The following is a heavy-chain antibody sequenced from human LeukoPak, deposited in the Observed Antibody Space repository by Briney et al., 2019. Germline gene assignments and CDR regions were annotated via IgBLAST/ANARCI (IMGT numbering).Heavy chain of an antibody. CDR3: ANLMTTVTTGPFDY. Sequence: ASVKVSCKASGYTFTGYYMHWVRQAPGQGLEWMGRINLNSVDTNLAQKLQGRITMTRNTSISTPYMELSRLRSDDTAVYYCANLMTTVTTGPFDYWGQGTLVTVSS. CDR1: GYTFTGYY. CDR2: INLNSVDT. D-gene: IGHD4-17*01. J-gene: IGHJ4*02. V-gene: IGHV1-2*06.